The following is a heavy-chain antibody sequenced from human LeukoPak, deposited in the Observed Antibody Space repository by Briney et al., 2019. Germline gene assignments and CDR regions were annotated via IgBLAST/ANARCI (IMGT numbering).Heavy chain of an antibody. CDR3: AREPRGSGSYYPTYFDY. D-gene: IGHD3-10*01. CDR2: ISSSGSTI. J-gene: IGHJ4*02. Sequence: PGGSLRLSCAASGFTFSSYEMNWVRQAPGKGLEWVSYISSSGSTIYYADSVKGRFTISRDNAKNSLYLQMNSLRAEDTAVYYCAREPRGSGSYYPTYFDYWGQGTLVTVSS. V-gene: IGHV3-48*03. CDR1: GFTFSSYE.